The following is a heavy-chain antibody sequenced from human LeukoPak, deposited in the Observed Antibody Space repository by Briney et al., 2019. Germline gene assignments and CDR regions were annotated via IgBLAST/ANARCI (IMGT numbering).Heavy chain of an antibody. V-gene: IGHV3-48*02. CDR2: ISGDSSTI. Sequence: GGSLRLSCAASGFTFSIYSLNWVRQAPGKGLEWVSYISGDSSTIYYAGSVKGRFTISRDNVKNLLYLQMNSLRDEDTAVYYCAKMGAPGSKIGYFQHWGQGTLVTVSS. CDR1: GFTFSIYS. J-gene: IGHJ1*01. D-gene: IGHD3-10*01. CDR3: AKMGAPGSKIGYFQH.